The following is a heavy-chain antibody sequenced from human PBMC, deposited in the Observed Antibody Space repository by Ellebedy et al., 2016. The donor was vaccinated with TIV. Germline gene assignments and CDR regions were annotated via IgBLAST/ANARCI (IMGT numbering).Heavy chain of an antibody. J-gene: IGHJ4*02. CDR2: ISRNSDSI. CDR1: GFIFGDYA. Sequence: PGGSLRLSCAASGFIFGDYAMHWVRQAPGKGLEWVSGISRNSDSIGYADSVKCRFTISRDNAQNYLYLQMNSLRAEDTAFYYCAKYAGTRYPSSFDYWGQGTLVTVSS. D-gene: IGHD3-16*02. V-gene: IGHV3-9*01. CDR3: AKYAGTRYPSSFDY.